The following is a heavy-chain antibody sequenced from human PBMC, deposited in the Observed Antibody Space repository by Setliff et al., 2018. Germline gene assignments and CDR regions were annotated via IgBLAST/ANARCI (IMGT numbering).Heavy chain of an antibody. D-gene: IGHD6-6*01. J-gene: IGHJ4*02. V-gene: IGHV4-34*01. CDR1: GGTLSDYY. CDR2: INHRGST. CDR3: ARGRNVAARLLDS. Sequence: SETLSLTCAAYGGTLSDYYWTWIRQPPGKGLEWVGEINHRGSTNYNPSLKSRVTISVDASKDQFSLKLISMTAADTAVYYCARGRNVAARLLDSWGQGTLVTVSS.